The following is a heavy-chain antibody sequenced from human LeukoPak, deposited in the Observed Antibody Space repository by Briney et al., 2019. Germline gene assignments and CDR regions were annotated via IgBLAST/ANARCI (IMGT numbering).Heavy chain of an antibody. CDR1: GGSISSGSYY. V-gene: IGHV4-61*02. D-gene: IGHD6-19*01. CDR3: ARAFIAVARDAFDI. CDR2: IYTSGST. Sequence: PSQTLSLTCTVSGGSISSGSYYGRWSRQPGGKGLEWIVRIYTSGSTNYNPSLKSRVTISVDTSKNQFSLKLSSVTAADTAVYYCARAFIAVARDAFDIWGQGTMVTVSS. J-gene: IGHJ3*02.